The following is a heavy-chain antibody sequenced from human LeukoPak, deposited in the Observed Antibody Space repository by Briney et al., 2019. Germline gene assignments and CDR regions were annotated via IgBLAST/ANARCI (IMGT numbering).Heavy chain of an antibody. CDR1: GFTFSSYA. J-gene: IGHJ4*02. CDR2: ISYDGSNK. Sequence: PGGSLRLSCAASGFTFSSYAMHWVRQAPGKGLEWVAVISYDGSNKYYADSVKGRFTISRDNSKNTVYLQINSLRDEDTAVYYCARDRGWIQFEDWGQGTLVTVSS. D-gene: IGHD5-24*01. CDR3: ARDRGWIQFED. V-gene: IGHV3-30*14.